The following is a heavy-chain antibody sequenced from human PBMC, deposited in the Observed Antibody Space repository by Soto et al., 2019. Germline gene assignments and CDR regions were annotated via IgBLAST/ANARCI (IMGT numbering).Heavy chain of an antibody. D-gene: IGHD1-26*01. CDR2: IYYSGST. CDR1: GGSISRGGYY. Sequence: PSETLSLTCTVSGGSISRGGYYWSWIRQHPGNGLEWIGYIYYSGSTYYNPSLKSRVTISVDTSKNQFSLKLSSVTAADTAVYYCARGELRFWFDPWGQGTLVTVSS. CDR3: ARGELRFWFDP. J-gene: IGHJ5*02. V-gene: IGHV4-31*03.